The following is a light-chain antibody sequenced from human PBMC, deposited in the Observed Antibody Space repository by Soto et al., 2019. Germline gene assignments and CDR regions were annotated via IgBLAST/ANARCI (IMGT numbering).Light chain of an antibody. CDR1: QSVSSY. J-gene: IGKJ2*03. V-gene: IGKV3-20*01. CDR2: GDP. CDR3: QHYGSSHTYS. Sequence: IVLTQSPATLSLSPGERATLSCRPSQSVSSYLAWYQQKPGQAPRLLVYGDPTRAAGTPDRISGSGSGTVFTLTISRLQTEDSAAYYCQHYGSSHTYSFGQGTKVDIK.